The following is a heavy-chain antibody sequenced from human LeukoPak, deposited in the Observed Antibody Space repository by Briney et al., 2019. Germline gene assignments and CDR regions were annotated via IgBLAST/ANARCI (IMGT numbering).Heavy chain of an antibody. CDR2: IVPIFGTA. CDR1: GGTFIRYS. D-gene: IGHD3-10*01. V-gene: IGHV1-69*13. J-gene: IGHJ4*02. CDR3: ARDGDYYGAGSPYYFDY. Sequence: ASVKVSCKASGGTFIRYSIIWVRQAPGQGLERMGGIVPIFGTANYVQKFPGRVTITADESTRTAYMELSSLRSEDTAVYYCARDGDYYGAGSPYYFDYGGQGTLVTVS.